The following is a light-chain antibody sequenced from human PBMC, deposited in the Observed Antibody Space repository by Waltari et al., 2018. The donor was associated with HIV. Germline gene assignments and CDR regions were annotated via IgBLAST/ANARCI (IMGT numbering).Light chain of an antibody. CDR2: EVS. CDR1: SNDVGGYKF. Sequence: QSALTQPASVSGSPGQSITISCTGTSNDVGGYKFVSWYQQHPGKATKLIIYEVSNRPAGVSNRFAGSKSGNTASLTISGLQAEDEADYYCCSNAGSHVVFGGGTKVTVL. V-gene: IGLV2-14*01. CDR3: CSNAGSHVV. J-gene: IGLJ2*01.